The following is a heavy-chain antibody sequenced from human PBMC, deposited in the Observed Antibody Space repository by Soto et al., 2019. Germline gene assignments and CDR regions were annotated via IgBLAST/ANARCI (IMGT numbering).Heavy chain of an antibody. D-gene: IGHD3-22*01. CDR2: IYPGDSDT. CDR1: GYSFTSYW. V-gene: IGHV5-51*01. J-gene: IGHJ4*02. Sequence: XESLRISRKGSGYSFTSYWIGWVRQMPGKGLEWMGIIYPGDSDTRYSPSFQGQVTISADKSISNAYLQWSSLKASDTAMYYCARASSHYYPVYWGQGTLVTVSS. CDR3: ARASSHYYPVY.